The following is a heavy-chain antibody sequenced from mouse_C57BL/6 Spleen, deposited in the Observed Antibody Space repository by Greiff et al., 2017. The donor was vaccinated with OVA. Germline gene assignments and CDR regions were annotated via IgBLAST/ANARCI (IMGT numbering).Heavy chain of an antibody. V-gene: IGHV1-52*01. CDR3: ARGRYYIAY. CDR1: GYTFTSYW. D-gene: IGHD2-12*01. CDR2: IDPSDSET. J-gene: IGHJ3*01. Sequence: QVQLQQPGAELVRPGSSVKLSCKASGYTFTSYWLHWVKQRPIQGLEWIGNIDPSDSETHYNQKFKDKATLTVDKSSSTAYRQLSSLTAEDSAVYYCARGRYYIAYWGQGTLVTVSA.